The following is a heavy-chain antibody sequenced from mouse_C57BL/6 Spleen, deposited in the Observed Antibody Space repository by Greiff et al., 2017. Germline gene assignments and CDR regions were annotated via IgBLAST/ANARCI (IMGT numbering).Heavy chain of an antibody. CDR1: GFSLTSYG. V-gene: IGHV2-5*01. Sequence: QVQLQQSGPGLVQPSQSLSITCAVSGFSLTSYGVHWVRQSPGKGLEWLGVIWRGGSTDYNAAFMSRLSITKDNSKSQVFFKMNSLQADDTAIYYCAKKVLGNYAMDYGGQGTSVTVAS. CDR3: AKKVLGNYAMDY. CDR2: IWRGGST. J-gene: IGHJ4*01.